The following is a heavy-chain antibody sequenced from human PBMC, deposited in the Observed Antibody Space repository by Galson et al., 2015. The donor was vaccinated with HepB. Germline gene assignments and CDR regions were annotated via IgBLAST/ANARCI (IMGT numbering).Heavy chain of an antibody. V-gene: IGHV1-18*04. CDR2: ISAYNGHT. J-gene: IGHJ6*02. D-gene: IGHD6-13*01. Sequence: SVKVSCKASDYTFTSYGINWVRQAPGQGLEWMGWISAYNGHTNYAQKVQGRVTMTTDTSTSTAYMELRSLRSDDTAVYYCAREGGRGQQLVRYYYGMDVWGQGTTVTVSS. CDR3: AREGGRGQQLVRYYYGMDV. CDR1: DYTFTSYG.